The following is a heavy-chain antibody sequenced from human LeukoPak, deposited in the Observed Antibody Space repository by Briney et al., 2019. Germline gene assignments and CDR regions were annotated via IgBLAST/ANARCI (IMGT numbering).Heavy chain of an antibody. J-gene: IGHJ5*02. CDR3: ARGQLERRGWFDP. D-gene: IGHD1-1*01. V-gene: IGHV4-59*01. CDR2: IYYSGST. Sequence: SETLSLTCTVSGGSISSYYWSWIRQPPGGGLEWIGYIYYSGSTNYNPSLKSRVTISVDTSKNQFSLKLSSVTAADTAVYYCARGQLERRGWFDPWGQGTLVTVSS. CDR1: GGSISSYY.